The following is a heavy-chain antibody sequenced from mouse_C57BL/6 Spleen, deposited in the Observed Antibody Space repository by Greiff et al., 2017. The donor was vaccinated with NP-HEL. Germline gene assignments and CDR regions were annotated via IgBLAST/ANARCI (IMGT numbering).Heavy chain of an antibody. CDR1: GFSLTSYG. CDR3: ARKGGYSPFDY. V-gene: IGHV2-2*01. D-gene: IGHD2-3*01. J-gene: IGHJ2*01. Sequence: VQLQQSGPGLVQPSQSLSITCTVSGFSLTSYGVHWVRQSPGKGLEWLGVIWSGGSTDYNAAFISSLSISKVTSKSLVFFKMNSLQADDTAIYYCARKGGYSPFDYWGQGTTRTVSS. CDR2: IWSGGST.